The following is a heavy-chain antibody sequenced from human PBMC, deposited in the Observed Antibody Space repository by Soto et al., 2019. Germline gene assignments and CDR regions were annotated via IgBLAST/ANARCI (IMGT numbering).Heavy chain of an antibody. J-gene: IGHJ5*02. V-gene: IGHV1-69*13. CDR1: GGTFSSYA. CDR2: IIPIFGTA. D-gene: IGHD2-8*01. CDR3: ARGIGSTTVYAPNWFDP. Sequence: ASVKVSCKASGGTFSSYAISWVRQAPGQGLEWTGGIIPIFGTANYAQKFQGRVTITADESTSTAYMELSSLRSEDTAVYYCARGIGSTTVYAPNWFDPWGQGTLVTVSS.